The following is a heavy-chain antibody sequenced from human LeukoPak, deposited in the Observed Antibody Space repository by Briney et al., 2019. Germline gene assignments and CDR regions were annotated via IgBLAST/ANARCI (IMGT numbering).Heavy chain of an antibody. CDR1: GFTFSSYA. J-gene: IGHJ4*02. CDR3: AKSDIVVVVAASHY. V-gene: IGHV3-23*01. Sequence: PGGSLRLSCAASGFTFSSYAMSWVRQAPGKGLEWASAISGSGGSTYYADSVKGRFTISRDNSKNTLYLQMNSLRAEDTAVYYCAKSDIVVVVAASHYWGQGTLVTVSS. CDR2: ISGSGGST. D-gene: IGHD2-15*01.